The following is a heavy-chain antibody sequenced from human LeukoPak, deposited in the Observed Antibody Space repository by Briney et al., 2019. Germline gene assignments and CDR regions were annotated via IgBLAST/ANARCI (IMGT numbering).Heavy chain of an antibody. J-gene: IGHJ4*02. CDR2: INEDGRVT. CDR3: AKAPLGSCSGVRCYPFDY. CDR1: RFNVNNYW. D-gene: IGHD2-15*01. Sequence: GGSLRLSCAASRFNVNNYWMHWVRQAPGKGLVWVSRINEDGRVTSYAGSVRGRFTISRDNSKNTLYLQMNSLRAEDTAVYYCAKAPLGSCSGVRCYPFDYWGQGALVTVSS. V-gene: IGHV3-74*01.